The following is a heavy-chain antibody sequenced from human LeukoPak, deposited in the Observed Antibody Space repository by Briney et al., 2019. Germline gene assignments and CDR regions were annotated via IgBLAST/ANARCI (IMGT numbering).Heavy chain of an antibody. CDR1: GFSFSSNW. D-gene: IGHD1-26*01. Sequence: GGSLRLSCAASGFSFSSNWMHWVRQAPGKGLVWVSRVNSDGSGTSYADSVKGRFTISRDNSKNTLYLQMNSLRAEDTAVYYCARDRDKIVGATLDYWGQGTLVTVSS. J-gene: IGHJ4*02. V-gene: IGHV3-74*01. CDR2: VNSDGSGT. CDR3: ARDRDKIVGATLDY.